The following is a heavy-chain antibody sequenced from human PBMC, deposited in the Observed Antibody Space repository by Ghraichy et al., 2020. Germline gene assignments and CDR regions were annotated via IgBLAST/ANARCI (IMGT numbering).Heavy chain of an antibody. CDR1: GFTFRNYA. J-gene: IGHJ5*02. CDR2: VSNDGSKQ. CDR3: AKEGLFPTYAFDP. Sequence: GGSLRLSCAASGFTFRNYAMHWVRQAPGKRPEWLASVSNDGSKQYYVDSVKGRFTISRDNAKNTLYLQMNSLRVEDTAVYYCAKEGLFPTYAFDPWGQGTLVTFSS. D-gene: IGHD2-21*01. V-gene: IGHV3-30*18.